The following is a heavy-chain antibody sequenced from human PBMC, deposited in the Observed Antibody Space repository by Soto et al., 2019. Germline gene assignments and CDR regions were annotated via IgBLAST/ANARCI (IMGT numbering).Heavy chain of an antibody. CDR2: IYYSGST. J-gene: IGHJ6*02. Sequence: SETLSLTCTVSGGSISSGGYYWSWIRQHPGKGLEWIGYIYYSGSTYYNPSLKSRVTISVGTSKNQFSLKLSSVTAADTAVYYCARDVAGHCSSTSCYDYYYYGMDVWGQGTTVTVSS. D-gene: IGHD2-2*01. CDR3: ARDVAGHCSSTSCYDYYYYGMDV. V-gene: IGHV4-31*03. CDR1: GGSISSGGYY.